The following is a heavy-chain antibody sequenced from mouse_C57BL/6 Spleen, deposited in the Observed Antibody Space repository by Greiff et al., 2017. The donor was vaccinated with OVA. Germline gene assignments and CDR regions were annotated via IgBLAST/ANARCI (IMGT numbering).Heavy chain of an antibody. Sequence: VQLKESGGGLVQPKGSLKLSCAASGFSFNTYAMNWVRQAPGKGLEWVARIRSKSNNYATYYADSVKDRFTISRDDSESMLYLQMNNLKTEDTAMYYCVRDYYGSSYGWYFDVWGTGTTVTVSS. CDR3: VRDYYGSSYGWYFDV. CDR1: GFSFNTYA. V-gene: IGHV10-1*01. D-gene: IGHD1-1*01. CDR2: IRSKSNNYAT. J-gene: IGHJ1*03.